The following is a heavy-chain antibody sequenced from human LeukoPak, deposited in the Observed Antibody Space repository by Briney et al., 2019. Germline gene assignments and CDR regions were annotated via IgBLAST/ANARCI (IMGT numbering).Heavy chain of an antibody. CDR2: IWYDGSNK. J-gene: IGHJ4*02. D-gene: IGHD3-22*01. CDR1: RFTFSSYG. V-gene: IGHV3-33*06. Sequence: PGGSLRLSCAASRFTFSSYGMHWVRQAPGKGLEWVAVIWYDGSNKYYADSVKGRFTISRDNSKNTLYVQMNSLRAEDTAVYYCAKGSYYYDSSGSSFEYWGQGTLVIVSA. CDR3: AKGSYYYDSSGSSFEY.